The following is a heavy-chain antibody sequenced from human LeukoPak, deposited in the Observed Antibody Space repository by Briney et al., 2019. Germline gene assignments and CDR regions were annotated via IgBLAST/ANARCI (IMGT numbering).Heavy chain of an antibody. CDR1: GGSFSGYY. D-gene: IGHD6-6*01. Sequence: PSETLSLTCAVYGGSFSGYYWSWIRQPPGKGLEWIGEINHSGSTNYNSSLKSRVTISVDRSKNQFSLKLNSVTAADTAVYFCARVPHSTSSIDYWGQGAPVTVSS. CDR3: ARVPHSTSSIDY. J-gene: IGHJ4*02. V-gene: IGHV4-34*01. CDR2: INHSGST.